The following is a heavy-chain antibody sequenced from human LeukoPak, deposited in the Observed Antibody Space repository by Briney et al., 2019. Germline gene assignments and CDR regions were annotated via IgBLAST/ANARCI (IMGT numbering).Heavy chain of an antibody. Sequence: SETLSLTCTVSGYSLSSGYYWGWIRQPPGKGLEWIGSIYHSGSTYYNPSLKSRVTISVDTSKNQFSLELSSVTAADTAVYYCARDPVYDYVWGSYRPSFDYWGQGTLVTVSS. CDR3: ARDPVYDYVWGSYRPSFDY. D-gene: IGHD3-16*02. CDR1: GYSLSSGYY. V-gene: IGHV4-38-2*02. CDR2: IYHSGST. J-gene: IGHJ4*02.